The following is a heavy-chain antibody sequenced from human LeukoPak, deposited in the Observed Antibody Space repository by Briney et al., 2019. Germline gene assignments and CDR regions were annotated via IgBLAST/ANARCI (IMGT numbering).Heavy chain of an antibody. CDR3: ARANNWNYAFDY. CDR1: GGTFSSYA. CDR2: IIPIFGTA. V-gene: IGHV1-69*06. Sequence: GASVKVSCKASGGTFSSYAISWVRQAPGQGLEWMGGIIPIFGTANYAQKFQGRVTITADKSTSTAYMELSSLRPEDTAVYYCARANNWNYAFDYWGQGTLVTVSS. J-gene: IGHJ4*02. D-gene: IGHD1-7*01.